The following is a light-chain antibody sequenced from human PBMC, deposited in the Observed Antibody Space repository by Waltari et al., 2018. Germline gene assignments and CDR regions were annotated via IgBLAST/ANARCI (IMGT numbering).Light chain of an antibody. CDR3: SSYTSSSTVV. J-gene: IGLJ2*01. CDR1: SSDVGGYNY. Sequence: QSALTQPASVSGSPGQSITISCTGTSSDVGGYNYVSWYQQHPGKAPKLMIYEVSNRPSGVSNRVSGSKSGNTASLTSSGLQAEDEADYYCSSYTSSSTVVFGGGTKLTVL. CDR2: EVS. V-gene: IGLV2-14*01.